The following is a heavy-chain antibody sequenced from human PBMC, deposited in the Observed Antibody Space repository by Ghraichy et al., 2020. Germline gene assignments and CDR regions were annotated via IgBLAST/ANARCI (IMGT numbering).Heavy chain of an antibody. CDR3: ARDYIVVVPAAMWRNYYYMDV. Sequence: SETLSLTCAVYGGSFSGYYWSWIRQPPGKGLEWIGEINHSGSTNYNPSLKSRVTISVDTSKNQFSLKLSSVTAADTAVYYCARDYIVVVPAAMWRNYYYMDVWGKGTTVTVSS. CDR1: GGSFSGYY. V-gene: IGHV4-34*01. D-gene: IGHD2-2*01. CDR2: INHSGST. J-gene: IGHJ6*03.